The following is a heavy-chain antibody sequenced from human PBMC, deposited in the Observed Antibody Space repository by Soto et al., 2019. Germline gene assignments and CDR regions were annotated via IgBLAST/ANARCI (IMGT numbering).Heavy chain of an antibody. CDR3: ARVYGGSFDY. V-gene: IGHV4-59*01. CDR2: IYYSGST. D-gene: IGHD2-15*01. Sequence: SETLXLTCTVSGGSISSYDWSWIRQPPGKGLEWIGYIYYSGSTNYNPSLKSRVTISVDTSKNQFSLKLSSVTAADTAVYYCARVYGGSFDYWGQGTLVTVSS. J-gene: IGHJ4*02. CDR1: GGSISSYD.